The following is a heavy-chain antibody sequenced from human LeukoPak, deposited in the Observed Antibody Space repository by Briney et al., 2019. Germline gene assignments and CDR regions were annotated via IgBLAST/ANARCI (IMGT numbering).Heavy chain of an antibody. J-gene: IGHJ3*02. Sequence: ASVKVSCKASGYTFTGYHIHWVRQAPGQGLERMGWINPNSGGTIYAQKFQGRVTMTRDTSISTAYMELSRLRSDDTAVYYCAREQAKGAFDIWGQGTMVTVSS. CDR3: AREQAKGAFDI. CDR1: GYTFTGYH. CDR2: INPNSGGT. V-gene: IGHV1-2*02.